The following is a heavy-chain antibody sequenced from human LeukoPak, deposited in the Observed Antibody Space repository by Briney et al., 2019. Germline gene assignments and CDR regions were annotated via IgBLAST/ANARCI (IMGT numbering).Heavy chain of an antibody. V-gene: IGHV1-69*04. D-gene: IGHD3-10*01. Sequence: ASVKVSCKASGGTFSSYAISWVRQAPGQGLEWMGRIIPILGIANYAQKFQGRVTITADKSTSTAYMELSSLRSEDTAVYYCARGIYSGSGSYAHWGQGTLVTVSS. CDR1: GGTFSSYA. J-gene: IGHJ4*02. CDR3: ARGIYSGSGSYAH. CDR2: IIPILGIA.